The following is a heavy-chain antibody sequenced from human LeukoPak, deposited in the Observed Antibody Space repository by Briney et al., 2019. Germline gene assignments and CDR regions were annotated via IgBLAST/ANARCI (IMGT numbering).Heavy chain of an antibody. D-gene: IGHD3-3*01. V-gene: IGHV1-18*01. Sequence: ASVKVSCKASGYTFTSYGISWVRQAPGQGLEWMGWISAYNGNTNYAQKLQGRVTMTTDTSTSTAHMELRSLRSDDTAVYYCARESRYGFWSGYSYYYYGMDVWGQGTTVTVSS. CDR3: ARESRYGFWSGYSYYYYGMDV. CDR1: GYTFTSYG. J-gene: IGHJ6*02. CDR2: ISAYNGNT.